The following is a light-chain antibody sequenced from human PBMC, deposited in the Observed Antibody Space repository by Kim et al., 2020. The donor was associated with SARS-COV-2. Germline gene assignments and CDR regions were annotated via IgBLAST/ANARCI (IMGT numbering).Light chain of an antibody. V-gene: IGLV3-19*01. CDR2: VKH. CDR3: NSRDSNDNVV. J-gene: IGLJ2*01. CDR1: SHRSYY. Sequence: VALGQTVRITCQGDSHRSYYATWYHQKPGQAPLLVIYVKHNRPTVIPARFSVSSSVNTASLTITGTHARDDADYYCNSRDSNDNVVFGGGTQLTVL.